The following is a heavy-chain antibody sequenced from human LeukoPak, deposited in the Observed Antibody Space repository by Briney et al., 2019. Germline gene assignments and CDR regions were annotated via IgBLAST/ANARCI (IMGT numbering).Heavy chain of an antibody. CDR1: GFTFSSYA. D-gene: IGHD1-26*01. Sequence: GGSLRLSCAASGFTFSSYAMSWVRQAPGKGLEWVSAISGSGDSTYYADSVKGRFTISRDNSKNTLYLQMNSLRAEDTAVYYCAKRGGSYGGTFDIWGQGTMVTVSS. CDR2: ISGSGDST. V-gene: IGHV3-23*01. CDR3: AKRGGSYGGTFDI. J-gene: IGHJ3*02.